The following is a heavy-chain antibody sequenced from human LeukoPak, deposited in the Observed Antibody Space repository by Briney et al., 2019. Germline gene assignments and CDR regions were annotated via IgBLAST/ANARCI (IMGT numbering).Heavy chain of an antibody. CDR3: AKDRLRYFDWLFDY. CDR2: ISYDGSNK. J-gene: IGHJ4*02. CDR1: GFTFSSYA. Sequence: PGGSLRLSCAASGFTFSSYALSWVRQAPGKGLEWVAVISYDGSNKYYADSVKGRFTISRDNSKNTLYLQMNSLRSEDTAVYYCAKDRLRYFDWLFDYWGQGTLVTVSS. D-gene: IGHD3-9*01. V-gene: IGHV3-30*18.